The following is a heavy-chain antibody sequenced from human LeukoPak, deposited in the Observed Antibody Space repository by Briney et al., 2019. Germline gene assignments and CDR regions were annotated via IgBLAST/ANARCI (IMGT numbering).Heavy chain of an antibody. CDR1: GYTFTDYY. J-gene: IGHJ4*02. Sequence: ASVKVSCKASGYTFTDYYMHWVRQGPGQGLEWMGWLNPNSGDTNNAQKFQGRVSMTRDTSISTAYMGLSDLRSDDTAVYYCAKGRNIEMTTMSGGIDYWGQGTLVTVSS. D-gene: IGHD5-24*01. CDR2: LNPNSGDT. CDR3: AKGRNIEMTTMSGGIDY. V-gene: IGHV1-2*02.